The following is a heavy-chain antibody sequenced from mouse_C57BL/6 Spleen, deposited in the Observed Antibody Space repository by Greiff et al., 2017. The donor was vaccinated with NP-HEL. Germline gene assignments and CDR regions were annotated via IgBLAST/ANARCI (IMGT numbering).Heavy chain of an antibody. Sequence: EVQRVESGGDLVKPGGSLKLSCAASGFTFSSYGMSWVRQTPDKRLEWVATISSGGSYTYYPDSVKGRFTISRDNAKNTLYLQMSSLKSEDTAMYYCARLDSSGFAYWGQGTLVTVSA. D-gene: IGHD3-2*02. CDR2: ISSGGSYT. CDR1: GFTFSSYG. V-gene: IGHV5-6*01. J-gene: IGHJ3*01. CDR3: ARLDSSGFAY.